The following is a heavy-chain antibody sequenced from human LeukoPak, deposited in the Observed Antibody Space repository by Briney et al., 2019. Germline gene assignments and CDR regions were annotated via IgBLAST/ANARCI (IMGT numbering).Heavy chain of an antibody. CDR2: IYYSGST. V-gene: IGHV4-31*03. J-gene: IGHJ6*03. CDR3: ARDRWDYYDSSGYEDYYYYYYMDV. Sequence: SETLSLTCTVSGGSISSGGYYWSWIRQHPGKGLEWIGYIYYSGSTYYNPSLKSRVTISVDTSKNQFSLKLSSVTAADTAVYYCARDRWDYYDSSGYEDYYYYYYMDVWGKGTTVTVSS. CDR1: GGSISSGGYY. D-gene: IGHD3-22*01.